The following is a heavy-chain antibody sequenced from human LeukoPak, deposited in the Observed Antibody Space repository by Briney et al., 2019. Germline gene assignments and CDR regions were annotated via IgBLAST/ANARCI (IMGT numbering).Heavy chain of an antibody. D-gene: IGHD3-22*01. CDR2: INHSGST. J-gene: IGHJ3*02. CDR3: ARVDYYDSSGYYYSGDDAFDI. Sequence: SETLSLTCAVYGGSFSGYYWSWIRQPPGKGLEWIGEINHSGSTNYNPSLKSRVTISVDTSKNQFSLKLSSVTAADTAVYYCARVDYYDSSGYYYSGDDAFDIWGQGTMVTVSS. V-gene: IGHV4-34*01. CDR1: GGSFSGYY.